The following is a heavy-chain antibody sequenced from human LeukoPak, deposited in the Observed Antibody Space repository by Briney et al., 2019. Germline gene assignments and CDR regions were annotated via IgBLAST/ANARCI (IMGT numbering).Heavy chain of an antibody. J-gene: IGHJ6*03. Sequence: VASVKVSCKASGYTFTSYAMNWVRQAPGQGLEWTGWINTNTGNPTYAQGFTGRFVFSLDTSVSTAYLQISSLKAEDTAVYYCARSPFWDYYYYYMDVWGKGTTVTVSS. CDR1: GYTFTSYA. CDR3: ARSPFWDYYYYYMDV. D-gene: IGHD3-3*01. V-gene: IGHV7-4-1*02. CDR2: INTNTGNP.